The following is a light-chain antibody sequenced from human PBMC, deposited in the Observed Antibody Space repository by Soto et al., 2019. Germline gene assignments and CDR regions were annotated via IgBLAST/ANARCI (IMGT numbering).Light chain of an antibody. V-gene: IGLV2-14*01. CDR1: SSDVGGYKF. Sequence: LTQPASVSGSPGQSITISCTGTSSDVGGYKFVSWYQQHPGKAPKLMIYEVSNRPSGVSSRFSGSKSGNTASLTISGLQAEDEADYYCGSYTGSIYVFGPGTKVTVL. J-gene: IGLJ1*01. CDR2: EVS. CDR3: GSYTGSIYV.